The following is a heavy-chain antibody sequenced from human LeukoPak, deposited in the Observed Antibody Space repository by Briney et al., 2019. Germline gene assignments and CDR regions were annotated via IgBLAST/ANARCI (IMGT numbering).Heavy chain of an antibody. J-gene: IGHJ3*02. CDR2: ISGSGGST. CDR3: AKGPLITMVRGVISAFDI. D-gene: IGHD3-10*01. CDR1: GFTFSSYA. Sequence: GGSLTLSCAASGFTFSSYAMSWVRQAPGKGLEWVSAISGSGGSTYYADSVKGRFTISRDNSKNTLYLQMNSLRAEDTAVYYCAKGPLITMVRGVISAFDIWGQGTMVTVSS. V-gene: IGHV3-23*01.